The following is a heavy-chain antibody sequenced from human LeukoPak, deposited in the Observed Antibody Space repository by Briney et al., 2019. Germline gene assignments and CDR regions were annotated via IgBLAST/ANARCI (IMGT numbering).Heavy chain of an antibody. CDR2: ISAYNGNT. D-gene: IGHD6-13*01. J-gene: IGHJ5*02. CDR1: GYTFTSYG. CDR3: ARMYSSSWEAKPAPWHNWFDP. V-gene: IGHV1-18*01. Sequence: ASVKVSCKASGYTFTSYGISWVRQAPGQGLEWMGWISAYNGNTNYAQKLQGRVTMTTDTSTSTAYMELRSLRSDDTAVYYCARMYSSSWEAKPAPWHNWFDPWGQGTLVTASS.